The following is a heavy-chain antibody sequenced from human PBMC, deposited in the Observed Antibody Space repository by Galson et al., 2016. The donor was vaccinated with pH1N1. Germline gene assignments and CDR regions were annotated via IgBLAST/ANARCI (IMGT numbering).Heavy chain of an antibody. CDR3: ARHTRWSMPTGY. J-gene: IGHJ4*02. D-gene: IGHD2-15*01. CDR2: INPGDSET. Sequence: QSGAEVKKPGESLKISCQGSGYTFSHYWIAWVRQMPGKGLESMGMINPGDSETRYTPSFQGQVTISADTSVSTAYLQWSSLKASDSAIYYCARHTRWSMPTGYWAQGTLVTVS. CDR1: GYTFSHYW. V-gene: IGHV5-51*01.